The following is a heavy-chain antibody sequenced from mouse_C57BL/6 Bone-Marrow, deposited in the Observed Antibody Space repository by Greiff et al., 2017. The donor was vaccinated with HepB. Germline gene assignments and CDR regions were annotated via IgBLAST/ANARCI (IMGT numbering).Heavy chain of an antibody. Sequence: QVQLQQPGAELVMPGASVKLSCKASGYTFTSYWMHWVKQRPGQGLEWIGEIDPSDSYTNYNQKFKGKSTLTVDKSSSPAYMQLSSLTSEDSAVYYCARGLGHYYYGSSRFDYWGRGTTLTVSS. CDR1: GYTFTSYW. CDR3: ARGLGHYYYGSSRFDY. CDR2: IDPSDSYT. J-gene: IGHJ2*01. D-gene: IGHD1-1*01. V-gene: IGHV1-69*01.